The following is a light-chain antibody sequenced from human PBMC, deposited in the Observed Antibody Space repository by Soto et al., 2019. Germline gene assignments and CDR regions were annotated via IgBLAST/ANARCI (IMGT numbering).Light chain of an antibody. CDR2: EVS. CDR1: SRDIGAYNS. CDR3: HSYTSTSTRV. Sequence: QSALTQPASVSGSPGQSITISCTGTSRDIGAYNSVSWYQQHPGKAPKLMIYEVSNRPSGVSNRFSGSKSDNTASLTISGLQAEDEADYYCHSYTSTSTRVFGGGTKLTVL. J-gene: IGLJ3*02. V-gene: IGLV2-14*01.